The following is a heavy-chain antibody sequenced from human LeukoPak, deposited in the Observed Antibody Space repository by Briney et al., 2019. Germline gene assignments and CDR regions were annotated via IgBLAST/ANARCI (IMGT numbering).Heavy chain of an antibody. CDR3: ARARGSGSYYGHDYYYYYYMDV. CDR1: GDTFSIYG. D-gene: IGHD3-10*01. Sequence: RASVKLSCKAVGDTFSIYGISWVRQAPGQGREWMGIINPSGGSTTYAQKFQGRVIMTGDTSTSTVSMELRSLRSEDTAVYYCARARGSGSYYGHDYYYYYYMDVWGQGTTVTVSS. CDR2: INPSGGST. V-gene: IGHV1-46*01. J-gene: IGHJ6*03.